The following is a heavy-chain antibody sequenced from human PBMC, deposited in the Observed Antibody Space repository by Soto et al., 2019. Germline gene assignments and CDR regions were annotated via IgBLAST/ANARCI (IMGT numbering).Heavy chain of an antibody. CDR2: IDAGNGNT. V-gene: IGHV1-3*01. CDR1: GYTFSTYA. J-gene: IGHJ5*02. Sequence: QVQLVQSGAEVKKPGASVKVSCKASGYTFSTYAMHWVRQAPGQRLEWMGWIDAGNGNTKYSQKFQGRVTITRDTSASTVYMELSSLRSEDTAVYYCAREDRNWFDPWGQGTLVTVSS. CDR3: AREDRNWFDP. D-gene: IGHD2-15*01.